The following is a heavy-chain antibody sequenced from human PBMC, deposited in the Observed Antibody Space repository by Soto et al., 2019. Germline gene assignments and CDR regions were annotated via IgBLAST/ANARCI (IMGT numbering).Heavy chain of an antibody. V-gene: IGHV3-23*01. CDR1: GFTFRGDA. CDR2: ISGSGEMT. CDR3: ARSEMTYNWND. D-gene: IGHD1-1*01. Sequence: EVQLLESGGDLVQPVGSLRLACAASGFTFRGDAMSWVRQAPGKGLEWVSSISGSGEMTHYAESVKGRFTISRDNSKNTLYLQMESLRAEDTALYYCARSEMTYNWNDWGQGTLVTVSS. J-gene: IGHJ4*02.